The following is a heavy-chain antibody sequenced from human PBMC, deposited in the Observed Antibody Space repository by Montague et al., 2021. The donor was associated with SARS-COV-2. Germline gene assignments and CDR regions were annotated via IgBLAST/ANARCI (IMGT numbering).Heavy chain of an antibody. CDR2: INHSGRT. J-gene: IGHJ5*02. Sequence: SETLSLTCAVYGGSFSGYYWSWIRQPPGKGLEWIGEINHSGRTNYNPSLKSRVPISVDTSKNQFSLKLSSVTAAATAVYYCARERYSFSLTRGSTWFDPWGQGTLVTVSS. V-gene: IGHV4-34*01. D-gene: IGHD3-9*01. CDR3: ARERYSFSLTRGSTWFDP. CDR1: GGSFSGYY.